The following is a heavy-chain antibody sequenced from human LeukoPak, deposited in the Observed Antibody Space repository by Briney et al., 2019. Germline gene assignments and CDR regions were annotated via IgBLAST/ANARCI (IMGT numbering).Heavy chain of an antibody. Sequence: PSETLSLTCTVSGYSVSSGYYWGWIRQPPGKGLEWIASIYHSGDTYYNPSLRSRVTISLDTSKNQLSLKLSSVTAADTAVYYCARDRGYCSSTSCYTDLDYYYYMDVWGKGTTVTVSS. CDR3: ARDRGYCSSTSCYTDLDYYYYMDV. D-gene: IGHD2-2*02. J-gene: IGHJ6*03. CDR1: GYSVSSGYY. V-gene: IGHV4-38-2*02. CDR2: IYHSGDT.